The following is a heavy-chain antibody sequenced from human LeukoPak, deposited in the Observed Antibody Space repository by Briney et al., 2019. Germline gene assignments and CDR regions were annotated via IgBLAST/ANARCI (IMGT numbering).Heavy chain of an antibody. CDR1: GGSISSGGYY. CDR2: IYYSGST. V-gene: IGHV4-31*03. Sequence: SETLSLTCTVSGGSISSGGYYWSWIRQHPGKGLEWIGYIYYSGSTYYNPSLKSRVTISVDTSKNQFSLKLSSVTAADTAVYYCARLNIDWGWPWDYWGQGTLVTVSS. CDR3: ARLNIDWGWPWDY. D-gene: IGHD7-27*01. J-gene: IGHJ4*02.